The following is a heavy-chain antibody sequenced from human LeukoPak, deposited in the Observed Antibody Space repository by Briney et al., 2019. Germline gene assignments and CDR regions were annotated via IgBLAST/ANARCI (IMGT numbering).Heavy chain of an antibody. V-gene: IGHV4-38-2*02. CDR3: AGGGDYYGSGSFPKRDIDY. CDR2: INHSGST. J-gene: IGHJ4*02. Sequence: NPSETLSLTCTVSGYSISSGYYWSWIRQPPGKGLEWIGEINHSGSTNYNPSLKSRVTISVDTSKNQFSLKLSSVTAADTAVYYCAGGGDYYGSGSFPKRDIDYWGQGTLVTVSS. CDR1: GYSISSGYY. D-gene: IGHD3-10*01.